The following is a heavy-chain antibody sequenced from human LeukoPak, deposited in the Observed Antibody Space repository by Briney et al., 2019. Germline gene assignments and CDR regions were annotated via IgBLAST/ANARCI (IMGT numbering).Heavy chain of an antibody. J-gene: IGHJ6*03. V-gene: IGHV1-69*05. CDR3: ASRSTGTAGYYYYMDV. Sequence: SVKVSCKASGGTFSSYAISWVRQAPGQGLEWMGGIIPIFGTANYAQKFQGRVTITTDESTSTAYMELSSLRSEDTAVYYCASRSTGTAGYYYYMDVWGKGTTVTVSS. CDR2: IIPIFGTA. D-gene: IGHD1-1*01. CDR1: GGTFSSYA.